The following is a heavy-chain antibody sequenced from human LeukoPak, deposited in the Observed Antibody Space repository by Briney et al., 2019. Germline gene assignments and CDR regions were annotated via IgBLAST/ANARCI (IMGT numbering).Heavy chain of an antibody. J-gene: IGHJ4*02. CDR2: IYYSGST. CDR3: ARDRGIFGVVYYFDY. D-gene: IGHD3-3*01. V-gene: IGHV4-39*07. CDR1: GGSISYGGYY. Sequence: ASETLSLTCTVSGGSISYGGYYWTWIRQHPGKGLEWIGSIYYSGSTYYNPSLKSRVTISVDTSKNQFSLKLSSVTAADTAVYYCARDRGIFGVVYYFDYWGQGTLVTVSS.